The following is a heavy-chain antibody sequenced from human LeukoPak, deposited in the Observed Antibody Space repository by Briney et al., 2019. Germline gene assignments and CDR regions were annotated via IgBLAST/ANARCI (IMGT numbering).Heavy chain of an antibody. V-gene: IGHV1-46*01. J-gene: IGHJ4*02. Sequence: ASVKVSCNAYGYTFTSYYMHWVRQAPGQWLEWMGIINPSGGSTSYAQKFQGRVTMTRDMSTSTVYMELSSLRSEDTVVYYCARNTPTDNIDYWGQGTLVTVSS. CDR2: INPSGGST. CDR3: ARNTPTDNIDY. CDR1: GYTFTSYY. D-gene: IGHD1-1*01.